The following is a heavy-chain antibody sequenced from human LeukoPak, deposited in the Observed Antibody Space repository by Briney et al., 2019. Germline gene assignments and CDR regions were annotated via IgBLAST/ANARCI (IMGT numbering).Heavy chain of an antibody. J-gene: IGHJ6*03. V-gene: IGHV4-34*01. Sequence: SETLSLTCAVYGGSFSGYYWSWIRQPPGKGLDWIGEINHSGSTNYNPSLKSRVTISVDTSKNQFSLKLSSVTAADTAVYYCARLRIGYYYYYMDVWGKGTTVTVSS. CDR2: INHSGST. D-gene: IGHD1-14*01. CDR3: ARLRIGYYYYYMDV. CDR1: GGSFSGYY.